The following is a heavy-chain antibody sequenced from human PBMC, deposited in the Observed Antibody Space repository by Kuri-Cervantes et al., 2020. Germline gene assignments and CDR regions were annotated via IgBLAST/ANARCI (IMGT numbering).Heavy chain of an antibody. D-gene: IGHD3-3*01. J-gene: IGHJ6*02. CDR2: IYYSGST. CDR3: ARGLHDDLWSGYYTPYGMDV. Sequence: GSLRLSCTASGFSFSSYYWSWIRQPPGKGLEWIGFIYYSGSTNYNPSLKSRVTISVDTSKNQFSLKLSYVTAADTAVYYCARGLHDDLWSGYYTPYGMDVWGQGTTVTVSS. V-gene: IGHV4-59*01. CDR1: GFSFSSYY.